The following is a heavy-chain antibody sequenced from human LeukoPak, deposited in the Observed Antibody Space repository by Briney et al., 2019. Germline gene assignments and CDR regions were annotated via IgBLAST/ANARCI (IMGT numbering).Heavy chain of an antibody. V-gene: IGHV3-23*01. CDR1: GFTFSSYA. D-gene: IGHD2-21*01. Sequence: GGSLRLSCAASGFTFSSYAMSWVRQAPGKGLEWVSAISGSGGSTYYADSVKDRFTISRDNSKNTLYLKMNSLRAEDTAIYYCAKEFVPGNFHYWGQGTLVTVSS. CDR3: AKEFVPGNFHY. J-gene: IGHJ4*02. CDR2: ISGSGGST.